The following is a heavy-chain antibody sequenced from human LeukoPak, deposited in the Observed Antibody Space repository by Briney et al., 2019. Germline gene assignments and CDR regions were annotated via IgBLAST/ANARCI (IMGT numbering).Heavy chain of an antibody. CDR3: ARHGYYDSSGYYPLDY. D-gene: IGHD3-22*01. CDR2: IIPIFGTA. V-gene: IGHV1-69*05. J-gene: IGHJ4*02. Sequence: SVKVSCKASGGTFSSYAISWVRQAPGQGLEWMGGIIPIFGTANYAQKFQGRVTITTDESMSTAYMELSSLRSEDTAVYYCARHGYYDSSGYYPLDYWGQGTLVTVSS. CDR1: GGTFSSYA.